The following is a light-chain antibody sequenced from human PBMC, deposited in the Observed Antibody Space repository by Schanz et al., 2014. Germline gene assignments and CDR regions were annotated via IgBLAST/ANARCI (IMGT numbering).Light chain of an antibody. CDR2: STY. Sequence: QSALTQPPSTSGTPGQRVTISCSGSTSNIGSNSVNWYHHLPGTAPKLLIYSTYNRPSGVPDRFSGSKSGTSASLAISGLLSPDEADYYCAAWDDSLSGRVFGGGTKLTVL. J-gene: IGLJ3*02. CDR1: TSNIGSNS. CDR3: AAWDDSLSGRV. V-gene: IGLV1-44*01.